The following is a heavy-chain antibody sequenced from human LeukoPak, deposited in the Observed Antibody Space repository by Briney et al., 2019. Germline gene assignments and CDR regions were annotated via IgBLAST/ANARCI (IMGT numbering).Heavy chain of an antibody. J-gene: IGHJ4*02. Sequence: PSGTLSLTCAVSGDPISSNYWWTWVRQPPGKGLEWIGEIHHSGSTNYSPSLKSRVTIAVDNSRNQFSLGLSSVSAADTAVYYCARGIPGYFGTSGYYYEYWGQGTLVTVSS. CDR2: IHHSGST. D-gene: IGHD3-22*01. CDR1: GDPISSNYW. CDR3: ARGIPGYFGTSGYYYEY. V-gene: IGHV4-4*02.